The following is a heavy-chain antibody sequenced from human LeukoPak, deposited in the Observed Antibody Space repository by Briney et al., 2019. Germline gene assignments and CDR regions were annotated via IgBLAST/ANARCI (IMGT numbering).Heavy chain of an antibody. D-gene: IGHD2-8*02. CDR1: GFTFSSNW. Sequence: PGGSLRLSCAASGFTFSSNWMHWVRQGPGKGLVWVSRINSDGSGTSYADSVKGRFTISRDNAKNTLYLQMNSLRAEDTAVYYCARAVEGVLAYSFDIRGQGTMVTVSS. J-gene: IGHJ3*02. CDR2: INSDGSGT. V-gene: IGHV3-74*01. CDR3: ARAVEGVLAYSFDI.